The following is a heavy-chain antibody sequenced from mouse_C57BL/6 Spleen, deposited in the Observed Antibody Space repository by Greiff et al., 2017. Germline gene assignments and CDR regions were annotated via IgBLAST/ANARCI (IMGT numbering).Heavy chain of an antibody. V-gene: IGHV1-18*01. CDR3: ARLHGNYGFVE. CDR2: INPNTGGT. J-gene: IGHJ3*02. Sequence: VQLKESGPELVKPGASVKIPCKASGYTFTDYNMGWVQQSHGKSLAWIGDINPNTGGTISNQKLKGKATLTLDKSSSTAYMELRRLTSEDTAVYYCARLHGNYGFVEWGQGNL. D-gene: IGHD2-1*01. CDR1: GYTFTDYN.